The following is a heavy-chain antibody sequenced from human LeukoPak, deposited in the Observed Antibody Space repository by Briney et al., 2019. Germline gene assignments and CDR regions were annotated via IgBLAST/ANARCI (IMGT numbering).Heavy chain of an antibody. CDR3: AKGYSSSWSRDAFDI. D-gene: IGHD6-13*01. CDR2: INSDGSDI. V-gene: IGHV3-74*01. CDR1: GFTFSRYW. J-gene: IGHJ3*02. Sequence: GGSLRLSCAASGFTFSRYWMHWVRQAPGKGLVWVSRINSDGSDISYADSVKGRFTISRDNAKNTVYLQMNSLRAEDTAVYYCAKGYSSSWSRDAFDIWGQGTMVTVSS.